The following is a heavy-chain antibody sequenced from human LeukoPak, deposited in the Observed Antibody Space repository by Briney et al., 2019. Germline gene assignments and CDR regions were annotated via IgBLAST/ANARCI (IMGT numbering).Heavy chain of an antibody. J-gene: IGHJ4*03. CDR1: GFTVSTNY. D-gene: IGHD3-10*01. V-gene: IGHV3-66*01. Sequence: GGSLRLSCVASGFTVSTNYMSWVRQAPGKGLEWVSLIYSGGGTYYADSVKGRFTISRDNSRNTLSLQMNSLRVDDTAVYYCARGLRSVSTGGYFDYWGKGALGTVSS. CDR2: IYSGGGT. CDR3: ARGLRSVSTGGYFDY.